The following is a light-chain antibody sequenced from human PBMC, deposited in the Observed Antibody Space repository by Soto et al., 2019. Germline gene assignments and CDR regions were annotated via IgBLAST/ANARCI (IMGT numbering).Light chain of an antibody. CDR3: QQYGRSRLKHT. V-gene: IGKV3-20*01. CDR1: QSVTSNY. CDR2: GGS. Sequence: EIVLTQSPGTLSLSPGERATLSCRASQSVTSNYLAWYQQKPGQAPRLLIYGGSTRAAGVPDRFSGSGSGTDFTLTITRVEPEDFAVYYCQQYGRSRLKHTFGQGTKLGVK. J-gene: IGKJ2*01.